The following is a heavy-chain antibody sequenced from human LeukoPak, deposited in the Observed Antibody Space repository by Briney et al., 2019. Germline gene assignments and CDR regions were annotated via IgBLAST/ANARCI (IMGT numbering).Heavy chain of an antibody. V-gene: IGHV3-7*01. Sequence: PGGSLRLSCAASGFTFSSYEMNWVRQAPGKGLEWVANIQQDGSEKYYVDSVKGRFTISRDNAKNSLYLQMNSLRAEDTAIYYCTKADPHHYGDAFDIWGLGTMVTVS. J-gene: IGHJ3*02. CDR3: TKADPHHYGDAFDI. CDR1: GFTFSSYE. CDR2: IQQDGSEK. D-gene: IGHD3-10*01.